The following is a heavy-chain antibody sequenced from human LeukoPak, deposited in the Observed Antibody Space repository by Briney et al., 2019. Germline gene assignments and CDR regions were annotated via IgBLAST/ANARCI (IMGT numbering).Heavy chain of an antibody. V-gene: IGHV4-39*02. J-gene: IGHJ4*02. CDR3: ARENSGYYWSSFDS. D-gene: IGHD5-12*01. Sequence: SETLSLTCTVSGGSISSSSYYWGWIRQPPGKGLEWIGSMYYSGSTYYNPSLKSRVTISVDTSKNHFSLKLSSVTAADTAVYYCARENSGYYWSSFDSWGQGTLVTVSS. CDR2: MYYSGST. CDR1: GGSISSSSYY.